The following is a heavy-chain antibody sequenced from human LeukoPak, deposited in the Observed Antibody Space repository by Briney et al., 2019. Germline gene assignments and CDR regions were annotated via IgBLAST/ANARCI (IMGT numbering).Heavy chain of an antibody. CDR3: ARVRSAYYDSGGLDY. Sequence: GASVKVSCKASGYTFTGYYMHWVRQAPGQGLEWMGWMNPNSGNTGYAHEFQGRVTLTRNTSISTAYMELSSLRSEDTAFYFCARVRSAYYDSGGLDYWGQGTLVTVSS. V-gene: IGHV1-8*02. CDR1: GYTFTGYY. CDR2: MNPNSGNT. D-gene: IGHD3-22*01. J-gene: IGHJ4*02.